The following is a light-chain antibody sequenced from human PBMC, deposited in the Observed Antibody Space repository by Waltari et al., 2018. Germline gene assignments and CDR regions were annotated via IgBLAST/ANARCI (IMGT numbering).Light chain of an antibody. J-gene: IGLJ1*01. CDR3: QAWDSSAGV. CDR1: KLAKKY. Sequence: SYELTQPPSVSVSPGQTASITCSGDKLAKKYVCWYQQKPGQSPVVVISQDTRRPSGIPERFSGTNSGTTATLTISGTQTTDEADYYCQAWDSSAGVFGTGTKVTVL. CDR2: QDT. V-gene: IGLV3-1*01.